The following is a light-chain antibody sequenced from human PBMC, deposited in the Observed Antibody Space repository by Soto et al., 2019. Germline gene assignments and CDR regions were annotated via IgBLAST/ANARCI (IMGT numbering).Light chain of an antibody. CDR1: SSDAGGYNY. V-gene: IGLV2-14*01. CDR3: SSYTSSSTPLVV. CDR2: EVS. Sequence: QSALTQPASVSGSPGQSITISCTGTSSDAGGYNYVSWYQQHPGKAPKLMIYEVSNRPSGVSNRFSGSKSGNTASLTISGLQAEDEADYYCSSYTSSSTPLVVFGGGTKLTVL. J-gene: IGLJ2*01.